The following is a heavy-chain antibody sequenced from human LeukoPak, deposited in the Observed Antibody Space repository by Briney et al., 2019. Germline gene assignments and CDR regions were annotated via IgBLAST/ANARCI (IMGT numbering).Heavy chain of an antibody. CDR3: TTLASGKYGMDV. J-gene: IGHJ6*02. CDR2: MYVDGKT. D-gene: IGHD1-26*01. V-gene: IGHV3-53*01. Sequence: GGSLRLSCAASGFTVSTNYMNWVRQAPGKGLEWVSVMYVDGKTYYADSVKGRFTISRDNSKNTLYLQMNGLKTEDTAAYYCTTLASGKYGMDVWGQGTTVTVSS. CDR1: GFTVSTNY.